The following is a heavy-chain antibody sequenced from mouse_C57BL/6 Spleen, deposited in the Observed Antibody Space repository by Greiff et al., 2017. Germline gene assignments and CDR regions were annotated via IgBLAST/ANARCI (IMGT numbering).Heavy chain of an antibody. CDR2: INPNNGGT. CDR3: ARDYGSSAMDY. D-gene: IGHD1-1*01. CDR1: GYTFTDYN. J-gene: IGHJ4*01. V-gene: IGHV1-18*01. Sequence: VQLQQSGPELVKPGASVKIPCKASGYTFTDYNMDWVKQSHGKSLEWIGDINPNNGGTIYNQKFKGKATLTVDKSSSTAYMQIRSLTSEDTAVYYCARDYGSSAMDYGGQGTLVTVSA.